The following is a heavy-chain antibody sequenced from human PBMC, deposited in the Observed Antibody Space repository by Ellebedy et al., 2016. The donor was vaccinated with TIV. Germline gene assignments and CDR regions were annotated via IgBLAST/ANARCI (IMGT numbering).Heavy chain of an antibody. CDR2: ISYNGDTK. Sequence: GESLKISXAASGFIFKNYGMHWVRQTPGKGLEWVAVISYNGDTKIYAESVKGRFTISRDNSKNTLDLQMNSLRAEDTAVYYCAKELHNRGYGALFDYWGQGILVTVSS. D-gene: IGHD5-12*01. V-gene: IGHV3-30*18. J-gene: IGHJ4*02. CDR3: AKELHNRGYGALFDY. CDR1: GFIFKNYG.